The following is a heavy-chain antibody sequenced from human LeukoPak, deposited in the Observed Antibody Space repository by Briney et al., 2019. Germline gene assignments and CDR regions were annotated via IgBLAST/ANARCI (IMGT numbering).Heavy chain of an antibody. Sequence: PGGSLRLSCTSSGFAFDDYGMGWVRQAPGQGLEWVSGINWNGDSTNYADSVKGRFTISRDNAKNSLYLQMNSLRAEDTAVYYCAELGITMIGGVWGKGTTVTISS. CDR3: AELGITMIGGV. CDR1: GFAFDDYG. D-gene: IGHD3-10*02. J-gene: IGHJ6*04. V-gene: IGHV3-20*04. CDR2: INWNGDST.